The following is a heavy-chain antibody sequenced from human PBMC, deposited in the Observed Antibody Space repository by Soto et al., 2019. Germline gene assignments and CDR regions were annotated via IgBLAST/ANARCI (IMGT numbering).Heavy chain of an antibody. CDR2: ISGSGGST. J-gene: IGHJ4*02. D-gene: IGHD2-8*01. CDR3: AKGAIVLMVYAIDY. V-gene: IGHV3-23*01. Sequence: GGSLRLSCAASGFTGSSNYMSWVRQAPGKGLEWVSAISGSGGSTYYADSVKGRFTISRDNSKNTLYLQMNSLRAEDTAVYYCAKGAIVLMVYAIDYWGQGTLVTVSS. CDR1: GFTGSSNY.